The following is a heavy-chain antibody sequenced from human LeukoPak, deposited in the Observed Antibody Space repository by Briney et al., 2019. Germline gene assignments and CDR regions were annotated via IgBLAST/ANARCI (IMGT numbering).Heavy chain of an antibody. V-gene: IGHV4-59*02. J-gene: IGHJ4*02. D-gene: IGHD5-12*01. CDR1: GGSVSSYY. CDR2: FSYSGST. Sequence: SETLSLTCTVSGGSVSSYYWSWIRQPPGKGLEWIGYFSYSGSTNYNSSLKSRVTISVDTSKNQFSLKLSSVTAADTAVYYCARGPLDSGYTYFDYWGQGTLVSVAS. CDR3: ARGPLDSGYTYFDY.